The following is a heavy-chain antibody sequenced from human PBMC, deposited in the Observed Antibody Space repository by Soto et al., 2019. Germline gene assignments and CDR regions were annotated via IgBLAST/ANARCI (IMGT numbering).Heavy chain of an antibody. CDR1: GFTFDDYA. J-gene: IGHJ3*02. D-gene: IGHD1-1*01. CDR2: ISWNSGSI. Sequence: DVQLVESGGGLVQPGRSLRLSCAASGFTFDDYAMHWVRQAPGKGLEWVSGISWNSGSIGYADSVKGRFTISRDNAKNSLYLQMNSLRAEDTALYYCAKAQTGTTDEHAFDIWGQGTMVTVSS. V-gene: IGHV3-9*01. CDR3: AKAQTGTTDEHAFDI.